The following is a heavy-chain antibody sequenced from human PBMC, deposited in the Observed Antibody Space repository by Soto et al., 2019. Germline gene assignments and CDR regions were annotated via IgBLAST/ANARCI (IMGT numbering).Heavy chain of an antibody. CDR3: ARDEPAAPITAFSH. D-gene: IGHD1-20*01. Sequence: PSETLSLTCTVSSGSISYYYWSWIRQPAGKGLEWIGRIYTIGSTNYNPSLKSRVTMSLDTSRNRISLRLTSVTAGDTAVYYCARDEPAAPITAFSHWGQGTLVTVSS. V-gene: IGHV4-4*07. J-gene: IGHJ4*02. CDR1: SGSISYYY. CDR2: IYTIGST.